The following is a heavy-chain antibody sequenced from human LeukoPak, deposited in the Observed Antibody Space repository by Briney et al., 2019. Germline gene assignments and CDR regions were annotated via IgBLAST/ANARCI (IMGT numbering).Heavy chain of an antibody. CDR1: GYTFTSYA. D-gene: IGHD3-22*01. CDR2: INAGNGKT. Sequence: GASVKVSCKAAGYTFTSYAIHWVRQAPGQRLEWMGWINAGNGKTKYSQKFHGRVTITRDTSASTAYMEMSSLRCEDTAVYYCAGERVGYLVSWFDPWGQGTLVTVSS. V-gene: IGHV1-3*01. CDR3: AGERVGYLVSWFDP. J-gene: IGHJ5*02.